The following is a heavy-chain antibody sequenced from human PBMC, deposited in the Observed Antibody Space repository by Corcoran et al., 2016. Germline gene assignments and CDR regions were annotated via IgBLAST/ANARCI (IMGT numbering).Heavy chain of an antibody. D-gene: IGHD2-21*02. CDR2: IYSGGST. J-gene: IGHJ6*02. V-gene: IGHV3-53*01. CDR1: GFTVSSNY. CDR3: ARGGGDPPGYYGMDV. Sequence: EVQLVESGGGLIQPGGSLRLSCAASGFTVSSNYMSWVRQAPGKGLEWVSVIYSGGSTYYADSVKGRFTISRDHSKNTLYLQMNSLQAEDTAVYDCARGGGDPPGYYGMDVWGQGTTVTVSS.